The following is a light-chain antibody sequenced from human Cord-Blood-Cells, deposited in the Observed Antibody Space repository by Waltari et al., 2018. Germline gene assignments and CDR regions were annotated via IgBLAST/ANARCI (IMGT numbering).Light chain of an antibody. CDR3: MMWPNNAWV. CDR2: YYSDSDK. CDR1: SDINVGSYN. J-gene: IGLJ3*02. Sequence: QPVLTQPPSSSASPGASARLTCTLPSDINVGSYNIYWYQQTPGSPPRYLLYYYSDSDKSQGSGVPSRFSGSKDASANTGILLIAGLQAEDEADYYCMMWPNNAWVFGGGTRLTVL. V-gene: IGLV5-37*01.